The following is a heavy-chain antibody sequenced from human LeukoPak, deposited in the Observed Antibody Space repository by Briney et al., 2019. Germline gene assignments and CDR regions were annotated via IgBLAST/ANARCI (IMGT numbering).Heavy chain of an antibody. CDR1: GFTFSTYC. J-gene: IGHJ4*02. V-gene: IGHV3-74*01. CDR3: VRGVPVTPGIDY. CDR2: ICTDETTI. D-gene: IGHD2-2*01. Sequence: GGSLRLSCAASGFTFSTYCMHWVRQPPGKGLVWVSQICTDETTIRYADSVKGRFTISRDNAKNTLYLQMSSLRVEDTAVYYCVRGVPVTPGIDYWGQGTLVTVSS.